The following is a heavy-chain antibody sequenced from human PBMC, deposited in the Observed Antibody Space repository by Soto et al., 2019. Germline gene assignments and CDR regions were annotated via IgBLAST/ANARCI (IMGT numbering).Heavy chain of an antibody. J-gene: IGHJ4*02. CDR3: ARLLYYDSSGYSRANFDY. D-gene: IGHD3-22*01. Sequence: PSETLSLTCTVSGGSISSYYWSWIRQPPGKGLEWIGYIYYSGSTNYNPSLKSRVTISVDTSKNQFSLKLSSVTAADTAMYYCARLLYYDSSGYSRANFDYWGQGTLVTVSS. CDR2: IYYSGST. V-gene: IGHV4-59*01. CDR1: GGSISSYY.